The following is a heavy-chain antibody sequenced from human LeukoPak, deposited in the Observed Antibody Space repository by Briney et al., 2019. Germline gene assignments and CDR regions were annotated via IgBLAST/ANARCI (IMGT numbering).Heavy chain of an antibody. D-gene: IGHD6-13*01. J-gene: IGHJ6*04. CDR2: IYYSGST. CDR1: GGSISSSSYY. V-gene: IGHV4-39*07. CDR3: ARDQNQRGGGPEKPYSSSWYAVDV. Sequence: SETLSLTCTVSGGSISSSSYYWGWIRQPPGKGLEWIGSIYYSGSTYYNPPLKSRVTISSDTSKNQFSLQVTSVTAADTAVYYCARDQNQRGGGPEKPYSSSWYAVDVWGKGTTATISS.